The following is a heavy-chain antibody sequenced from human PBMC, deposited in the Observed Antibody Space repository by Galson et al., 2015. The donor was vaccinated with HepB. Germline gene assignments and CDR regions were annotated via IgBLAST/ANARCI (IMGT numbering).Heavy chain of an antibody. D-gene: IGHD3-22*01. CDR3: AREEGGSGYYGY. J-gene: IGHJ4*02. Sequence: SLRLSCAASGFTFSSYSMNWVRQAPGKGLEWVSSISSSSSYIYYADSVKGRFTISRDNAKNSLYLQMNSLRAEDTAVYYCAREEGGSGYYGYWGQGTLVTVSS. V-gene: IGHV3-21*01. CDR2: ISSSSSYI. CDR1: GFTFSSYS.